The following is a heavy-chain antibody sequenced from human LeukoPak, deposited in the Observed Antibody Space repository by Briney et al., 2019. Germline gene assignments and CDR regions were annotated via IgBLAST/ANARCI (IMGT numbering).Heavy chain of an antibody. V-gene: IGHV1-69*04. J-gene: IGHJ5*02. D-gene: IGHD3-22*01. Sequence: ASVKVPCKASGGTFSSYAISWVRQAPGQGLEWMGRIIPIFGIANYALKFQGRVTITADKSTSTAYMELSSLRSEDTAVYYCARGPITMIDVGADWFDPWGQGTLVTVSS. CDR3: ARGPITMIDVGADWFDP. CDR2: IIPIFGIA. CDR1: GGTFSSYA.